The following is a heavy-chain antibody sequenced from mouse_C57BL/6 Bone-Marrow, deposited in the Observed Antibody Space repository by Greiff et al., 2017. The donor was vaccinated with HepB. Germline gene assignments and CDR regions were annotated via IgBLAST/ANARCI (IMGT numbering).Heavy chain of an antibody. V-gene: IGHV1-59*01. CDR2: IDPSDSYT. J-gene: IGHJ2*01. D-gene: IGHD3-1*01. Sequence: QVQLKQPGAELVRPGTSVKLSCKASGYTFTSYWMHWVKQRPGQGLEWIGVIDPSDSYTNYNQKFKGKATLTVDTSSSTAYMQLSSLTSEDSAVYYCARGTVDYWGQGTTLTVSS. CDR3: ARGTVDY. CDR1: GYTFTSYW.